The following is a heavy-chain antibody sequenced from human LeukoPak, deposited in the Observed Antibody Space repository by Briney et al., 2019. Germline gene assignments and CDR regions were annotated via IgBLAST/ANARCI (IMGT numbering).Heavy chain of an antibody. J-gene: IGHJ4*02. CDR2: ISPYNGNT. CDR3: ARGAERWLQGGYFDY. CDR1: GYTFTTYV. D-gene: IGHD5-24*01. Sequence: ASVKVSCKASGYTFTTYVLSWVRQAPGQGPEWMGWISPYNGNTNYAQKLQGRVTMTTDTSTSTAYMELRSLRSDDTAVYYCARGAERWLQGGYFDYWGQGTLVTVSS. V-gene: IGHV1-18*01.